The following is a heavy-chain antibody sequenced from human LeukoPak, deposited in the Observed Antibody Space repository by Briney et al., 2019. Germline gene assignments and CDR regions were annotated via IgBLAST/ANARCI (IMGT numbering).Heavy chain of an antibody. D-gene: IGHD2-2*01. J-gene: IGHJ3*02. V-gene: IGHV3-30*02. Sequence: GGSLRLSCAASGFTFSTYGMHWVRQAPGKGLEWVAFIRYDGSNKYYADSVKGRFTISRDNSKNTLYLQMNSLRAEDTAVYYCAKAIDLGTDIVVVPAATGAFDIWGQGTMVTVSS. CDR3: AKAIDLGTDIVVVPAATGAFDI. CDR2: IRYDGSNK. CDR1: GFTFSTYG.